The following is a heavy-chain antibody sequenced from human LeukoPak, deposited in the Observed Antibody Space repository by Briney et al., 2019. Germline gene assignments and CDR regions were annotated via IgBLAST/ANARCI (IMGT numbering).Heavy chain of an antibody. D-gene: IGHD3-22*01. CDR3: ARDPKLDYDSSGPFDY. CDR1: GFTFSSYS. Sequence: KSGGSLRLSCAASGFTFSSYSMTWVRQAPGKGLEWVSSISSSSSYIYYADSVRGRFTISRDNSKNTLYLQMNSLRAEDTAVYYCARDPKLDYDSSGPFDYWGQGTLVTVSS. CDR2: ISSSSSYI. V-gene: IGHV3-21*01. J-gene: IGHJ4*02.